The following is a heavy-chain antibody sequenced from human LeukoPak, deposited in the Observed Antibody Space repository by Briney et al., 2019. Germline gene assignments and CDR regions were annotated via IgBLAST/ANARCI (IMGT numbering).Heavy chain of an antibody. D-gene: IGHD6-25*01. CDR2: ISYDGSNK. J-gene: IGHJ4*02. Sequence: GGSLGLSCAASGFTFSSYGMHWVRQAPGKGLEWVAVISYDGSNKYYADSVKGRFTISRDNSKNTLYLQMNSLRAEDTAVYYCAKSGSGAPVDYWGQGTLVTVSS. V-gene: IGHV3-30*18. CDR3: AKSGSGAPVDY. CDR1: GFTFSSYG.